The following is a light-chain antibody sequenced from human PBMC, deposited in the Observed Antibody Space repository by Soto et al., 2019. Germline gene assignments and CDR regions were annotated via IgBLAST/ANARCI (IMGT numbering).Light chain of an antibody. V-gene: IGKV1-27*01. CDR1: QGISNY. CDR3: QNYNSGPRT. J-gene: IGKJ1*01. Sequence: DLQMTQSPSSLSASVGDRVTITCRASQGISNYLAWYQQKPGKVPKLLIYAASTLQSGVPSRFSGSGSGTEFTLTISSLQPDDVSTYYCQNYNSGPRTFGQGTKVEIK. CDR2: AAS.